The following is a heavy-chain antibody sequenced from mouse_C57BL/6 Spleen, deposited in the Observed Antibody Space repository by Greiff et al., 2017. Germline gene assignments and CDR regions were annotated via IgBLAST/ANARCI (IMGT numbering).Heavy chain of an antibody. CDR2: LDPEDGET. CDR1: GFNIKDYY. J-gene: IGHJ3*01. Sequence: EVQLQQSGAELVKPGASVKLSCTASGFNIKDYYMHWVKQRPEQGLEWIGRLDPEDGETKYATKFQGKATVTADTSSNTAYLQLNSLTSEDTAVYYCARYGSSSWLAYWGQGTLVTVSA. D-gene: IGHD1-1*01. V-gene: IGHV14-2*01. CDR3: ARYGSSSWLAY.